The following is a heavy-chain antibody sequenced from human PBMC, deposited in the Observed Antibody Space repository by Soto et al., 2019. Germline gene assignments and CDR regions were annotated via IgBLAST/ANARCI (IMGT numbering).Heavy chain of an antibody. CDR2: IYYSGIT. CDR1: GDSINNAAYY. D-gene: IGHD3-16*02. V-gene: IGHV4-31*03. Sequence: QVQLQESGPGLVKPSQTLSLTCTVSGDSINNAAYYWSWIRQHPARGLECIGYIYYSGITYYSPSFKSRLSMSVDTSENQFSLKLTSVTGADTAVYYCARFSAELSFLNWGQGTLVTVSS. J-gene: IGHJ4*02. CDR3: ARFSAELSFLN.